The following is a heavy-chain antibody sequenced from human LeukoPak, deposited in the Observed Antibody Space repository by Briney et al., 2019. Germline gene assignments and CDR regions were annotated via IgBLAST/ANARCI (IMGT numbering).Heavy chain of an antibody. CDR2: ISSSSSII. CDR1: GFTFNSYN. D-gene: IGHD3-22*01. CDR3: AREANYDSSGYYPYYFDY. Sequence: GGSLRLSCGASGFTFNSYNMNWVRQAPGKGLVWVSYISSSSSIIYYTDSVKGRFTISRDNAKNSLYLQMNSLRAEDTAVYYCAREANYDSSGYYPYYFDYWGQGTLVTVSS. J-gene: IGHJ4*02. V-gene: IGHV3-48*04.